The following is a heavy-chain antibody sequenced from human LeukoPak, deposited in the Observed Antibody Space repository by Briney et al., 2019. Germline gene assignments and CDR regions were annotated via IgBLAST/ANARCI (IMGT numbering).Heavy chain of an antibody. V-gene: IGHV3-66*01. CDR3: ARDRHSNYWEFDY. Sequence: PGGSLRLSCAASGFTVSSNYMSWVRQAPGKGLEWVSVIYSGGSTYYADSVKGRFTISRGNSKNTLYLQMNSLRAEDTAVYYCARDRHSNYWEFDYWGQGTLVTVSS. J-gene: IGHJ4*02. CDR1: GFTVSSNY. CDR2: IYSGGST. D-gene: IGHD4-11*01.